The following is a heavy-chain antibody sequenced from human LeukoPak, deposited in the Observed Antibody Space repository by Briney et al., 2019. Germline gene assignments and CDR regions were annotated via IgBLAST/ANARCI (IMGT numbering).Heavy chain of an antibody. CDR2: IYYSGST. J-gene: IGHJ4*02. CDR3: ARFGPSRDGYNYADY. D-gene: IGHD5-24*01. V-gene: IGHV4-31*03. CDR1: GGSFSSGGYY. Sequence: SQTLSLTCTVSGGSFSSGGYYWSWIRQHPGKGLEWIGYIYYSGSTYYNPSLKSRVTISVDTSKNQFSLKVSSVTAADTAVYYCARFGPSRDGYNYADYWGQGTLVTVSS.